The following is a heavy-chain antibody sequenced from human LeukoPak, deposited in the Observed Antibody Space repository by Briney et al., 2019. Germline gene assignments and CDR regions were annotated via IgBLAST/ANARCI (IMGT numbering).Heavy chain of an antibody. D-gene: IGHD6-13*01. CDR1: GSTFSSYW. CDR3: ARDSSSRYYDY. CDR2: IKSDGSST. J-gene: IGHJ4*02. V-gene: IGHV3-74*03. Sequence: PGGSLRLSCAASGSTFSSYWMHWVRQAPGKGLVWVSCIKSDGSSTTYADSVKGRFTISRDNAKNTLHLQMNSLRAEDTAVYYCARDSSSRYYDYWGQGTLVTVSS.